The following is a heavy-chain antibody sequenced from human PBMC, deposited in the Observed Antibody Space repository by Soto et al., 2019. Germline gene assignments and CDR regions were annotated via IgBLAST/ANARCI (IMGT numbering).Heavy chain of an antibody. CDR3: TRAPTYCISPSCPYWYFDL. CDR2: IYYSGST. Sequence: QVQLQESGPGLVKPSQTLSLTCTVSGGSISGGGYYWSWIRQHPGKGLEWIGYIYYSGSTYYNPSLKTRVTISVDTSESQFSLKLSSVTAADTAVYYCTRAPTYCISPSCPYWYFDLWGRGTLVTVSS. D-gene: IGHD2-2*01. V-gene: IGHV4-31*03. J-gene: IGHJ2*01. CDR1: GGSISGGGYY.